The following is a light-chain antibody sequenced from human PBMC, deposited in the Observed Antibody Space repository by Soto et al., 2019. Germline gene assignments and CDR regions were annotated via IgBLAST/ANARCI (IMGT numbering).Light chain of an antibody. V-gene: IGKV3-20*01. J-gene: IGKJ3*01. CDR2: GAS. Sequence: EIVLTQSPGTLSLSPVERATLSCRASQGVTPAYLAWYQHKPGQAPRLLIYGASNRATGIPDRFSGSVSGTDFTLTISRLEPEDFAVYSCQQYGGSPLFTFGPGTRVDVK. CDR3: QQYGGSPLFT. CDR1: QGVTPAY.